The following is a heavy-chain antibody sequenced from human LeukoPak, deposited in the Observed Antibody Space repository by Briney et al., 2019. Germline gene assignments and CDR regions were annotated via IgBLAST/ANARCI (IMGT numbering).Heavy chain of an antibody. CDR1: GGSISSHY. J-gene: IGHJ5*02. CDR2: IYYSGST. CDR3: ARAGRQNWFDP. Sequence: PSETLSLTCTVSGGSISSHYWSWIRQPPGKGLEWIGYIYYSGSTNYNPSLKSRVTISVDTSKNQFSLKLSSVTAADTAVYYCARAGRQNWFDPWGQGTLVTVSS. V-gene: IGHV4-59*11.